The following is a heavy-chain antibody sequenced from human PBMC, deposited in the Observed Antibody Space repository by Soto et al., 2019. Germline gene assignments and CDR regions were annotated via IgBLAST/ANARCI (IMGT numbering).Heavy chain of an antibody. D-gene: IGHD6-13*01. Sequence: PGGSLRLSCAASGFTFGSYGMHWVRQAPGKGLEWVAVISYDGSNKYYADSVKGRFTISRDNSKNTLYLQMNSLRAEDTAVYYCAKDLFPYSSSWYPDYWGQGTLVTVSS. CDR2: ISYDGSNK. CDR1: GFTFGSYG. CDR3: AKDLFPYSSSWYPDY. J-gene: IGHJ4*02. V-gene: IGHV3-30*18.